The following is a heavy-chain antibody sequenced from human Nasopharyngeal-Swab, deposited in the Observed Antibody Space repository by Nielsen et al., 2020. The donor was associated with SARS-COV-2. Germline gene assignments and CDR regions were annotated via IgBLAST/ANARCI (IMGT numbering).Heavy chain of an antibody. J-gene: IGHJ4*02. CDR3: ARDKRLRGDYVFDY. D-gene: IGHD4-17*01. CDR2: ISSSGNYT. V-gene: IGHV3-11*06. Sequence: RQAPGKGLEWVSYISSSGNYTNYADSVKGRFTISRDNAKSSLYLQMNSLRAEDTAVYYCARDKRLRGDYVFDYWGQGTLVTVSS.